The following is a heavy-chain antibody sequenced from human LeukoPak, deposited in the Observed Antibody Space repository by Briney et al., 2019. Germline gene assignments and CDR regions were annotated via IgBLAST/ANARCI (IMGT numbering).Heavy chain of an antibody. CDR1: GGSISSGSYY. V-gene: IGHV4-61*02. D-gene: IGHD1-26*01. J-gene: IGHJ3*02. CDR3: ARGRETQDAFDI. Sequence: PSETLSLTCTVSGGSISSGSYYWSWIRQPAGKGLEWIGRIYTSGSTNYNPSLKGRVTISVDTSKNQFSLKLSSVTAADTAVYYCARGRETQDAFDIWGQGTMVTVSS. CDR2: IYTSGST.